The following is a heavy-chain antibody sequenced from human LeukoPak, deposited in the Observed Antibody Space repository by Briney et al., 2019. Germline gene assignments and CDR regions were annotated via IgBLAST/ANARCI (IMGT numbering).Heavy chain of an antibody. CDR3: ARGSSGYEKVFDY. CDR1: GGSISSGGYS. CDR2: IYHSGST. Sequence: SQTLSLTCAVSGGSISSGGYSWSWIRQPPGKGLEWIGYIYHSGSTYYNPSLKSRVTISVDRSKNQFSLKLSSVTAADTAVHYCARGSSGYEKVFDYWGQGTLVTVSS. D-gene: IGHD3-22*01. V-gene: IGHV4-30-2*01. J-gene: IGHJ4*02.